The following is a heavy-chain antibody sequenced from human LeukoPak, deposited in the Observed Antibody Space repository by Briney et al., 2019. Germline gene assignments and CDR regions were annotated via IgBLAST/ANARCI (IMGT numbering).Heavy chain of an antibody. CDR3: ARGGAGTVQYYYYYAMDV. D-gene: IGHD6-19*01. Sequence: PGGSLRLSCAASGFTFSSYEMNWVRQAPGKGLEWVSYISSSGSTIYYADSVKGRFTISRDNAKNSLSLQMNSLRAEDTAIYYCARGGAGTVQYYYYYAMDVWGKGTTVTVS. J-gene: IGHJ6*04. V-gene: IGHV3-48*03. CDR1: GFTFSSYE. CDR2: ISSSGSTI.